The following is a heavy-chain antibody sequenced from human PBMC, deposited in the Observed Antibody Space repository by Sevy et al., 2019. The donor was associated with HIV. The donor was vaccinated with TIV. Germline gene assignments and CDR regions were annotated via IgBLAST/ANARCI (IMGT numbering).Heavy chain of an antibody. CDR2: LKSDGSST. D-gene: IGHD2-2*01. CDR1: RLTLSSYW. J-gene: IGHJ4*02. V-gene: IGHV3-74*01. Sequence: GGSLRLSCAAPRLTLSSYWMHWVRQAPGKGLVWVSGLKSDGSSTTYADSVKGRFTISRDNAKNTLSLQMNSLRVEDTAVYHCVASNSWEDYWGQGTLVTVSS. CDR3: VASNSWEDY.